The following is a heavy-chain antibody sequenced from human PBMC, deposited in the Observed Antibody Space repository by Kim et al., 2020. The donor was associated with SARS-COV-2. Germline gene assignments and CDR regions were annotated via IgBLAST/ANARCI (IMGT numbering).Heavy chain of an antibody. V-gene: IGHV4-31*03. D-gene: IGHD2-15*01. CDR2: IDYNETT. J-gene: IGHJ3*02. CDR1: GVSFSSGGFY. Sequence: SETLSLTCTVSGVSFSSGGFYWSWIRQHPGKGLDWIGYIDYNETTYYNPALKSRVTIKLDTSKSHFSLKLSSVTAADTAVYYCARSYCSGRSCHYAFDIWGQGTRVTVSS. CDR3: ARSYCSGRSCHYAFDI.